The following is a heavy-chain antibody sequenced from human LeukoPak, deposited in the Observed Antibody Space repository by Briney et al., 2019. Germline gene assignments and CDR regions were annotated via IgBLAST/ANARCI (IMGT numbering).Heavy chain of an antibody. J-gene: IGHJ4*02. CDR1: GFTVSSNY. CDR2: ISGSGGST. D-gene: IGHD3-22*01. Sequence: GGSLRLSCAASGFTVSSNYMSWVRQAPGKGLEWVSAISGSGGSTYYADSVKGRFTISRDNSKNTLYLQMNSLRAEDTAVYYCASFSESGYSTLDYWGQGTLVTVSS. V-gene: IGHV3-23*01. CDR3: ASFSESGYSTLDY.